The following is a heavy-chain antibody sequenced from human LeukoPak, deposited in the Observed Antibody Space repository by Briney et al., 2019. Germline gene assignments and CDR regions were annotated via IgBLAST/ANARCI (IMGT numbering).Heavy chain of an antibody. D-gene: IGHD3-10*01. Sequence: PGGSLRLSCAVSGLPFTTYWISWVRQAPGKGLEWAANIKQDASEKYYVDSVKGRFTISRDNAKNSLYLQMNSLRGEDTAVYYCSRDLHSAHSYGLDVWGQGTTVTVSS. CDR3: SRDLHSAHSYGLDV. CDR1: GLPFTTYW. J-gene: IGHJ6*02. V-gene: IGHV3-7*01. CDR2: IKQDASEK.